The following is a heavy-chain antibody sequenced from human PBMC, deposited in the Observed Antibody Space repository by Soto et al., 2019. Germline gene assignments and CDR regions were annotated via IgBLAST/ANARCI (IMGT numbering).Heavy chain of an antibody. D-gene: IGHD1-26*01. CDR3: ARADSGSYQPDVFDI. V-gene: IGHV3-11*06. J-gene: IGHJ3*02. CDR1: GFTFSDYY. CDR2: ISISSSYT. Sequence: PGGSLRLSCAASGFTFSDYYRSWIRQAPGKGLEWVSYISISSSYTHYADTGKGRFTISRENAKNSLYLKMNSLRADETAVYYSARADSGSYQPDVFDIWGQGTMVTVSS.